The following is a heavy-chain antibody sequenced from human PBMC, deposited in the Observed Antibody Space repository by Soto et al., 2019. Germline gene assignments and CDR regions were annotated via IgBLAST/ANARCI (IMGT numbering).Heavy chain of an antibody. Sequence: VGSLRLSCAASGFTFSNAWMNWVRQAPGKGLEWVGRIKSKTDGGTTDYAAPMKGRFTISRDDSKNTLYLQMNSLKTEDTAVYYCTTDWPAVAGTIRPFDAFDIWGQGTMVTVSS. CDR1: GFTFSNAW. CDR2: IKSKTDGGTT. CDR3: TTDWPAVAGTIRPFDAFDI. V-gene: IGHV3-15*07. D-gene: IGHD6-19*01. J-gene: IGHJ3*02.